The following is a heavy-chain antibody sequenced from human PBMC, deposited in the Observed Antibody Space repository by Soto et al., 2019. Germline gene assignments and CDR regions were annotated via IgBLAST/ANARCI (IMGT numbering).Heavy chain of an antibody. J-gene: IGHJ6*02. CDR2: IYYRGST. CDR3: VRGQPHRITIFEVVIRSYDYGMDV. CDR1: GGSISSYY. Sequence: SETLSLTCTVSGGSISSYYWSWIRQPPGKGLEWIGYIYYRGSTYYNPSLKSRITMAVDTSKNQFSLKLSSVTAADTAVYFCVRGQPHRITIFEVVIRSYDYGMDVWGQGTTVTVSS. V-gene: IGHV4-59*12. D-gene: IGHD3-3*01.